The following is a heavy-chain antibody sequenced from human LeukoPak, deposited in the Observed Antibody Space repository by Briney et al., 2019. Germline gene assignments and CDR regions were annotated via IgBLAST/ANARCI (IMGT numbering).Heavy chain of an antibody. V-gene: IGHV3-53*04. Sequence: GGSLRLSCVGSGFVFRQAWMSWVRQAPGKGLEWVSVIYSGGSTYYADSVKGRFTISRHNSKNTLYLQMNSLRAEDTAVYYCARMYYYDSSGYFDYWGQGTLVTVSS. CDR3: ARMYYYDSSGYFDY. D-gene: IGHD3-22*01. CDR2: IYSGGST. CDR1: GFVFRQAW. J-gene: IGHJ4*02.